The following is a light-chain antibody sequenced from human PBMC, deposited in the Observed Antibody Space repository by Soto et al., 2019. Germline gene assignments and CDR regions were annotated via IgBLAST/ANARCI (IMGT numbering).Light chain of an antibody. CDR2: FAS. Sequence: DIQLTQSPSFVSASEGDRVTIACRASQGITNLLAWYQQKPGRAPKPLLSFASSLDSEVPSRFSGSGSGTEFILTISSLQPEDTATYYCQQFNSYPRTFGQGTKVEIK. CDR3: QQFNSYPRT. CDR1: QGITNL. J-gene: IGKJ1*01. V-gene: IGKV1-9*01.